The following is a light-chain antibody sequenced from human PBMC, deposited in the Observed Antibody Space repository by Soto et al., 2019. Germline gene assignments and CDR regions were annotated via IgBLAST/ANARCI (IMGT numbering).Light chain of an antibody. CDR2: STN. CDR3: AAWDDSLNGPV. CDR1: SSNLGTHT. Sequence: QSVLTQPPSASETPGQRVTISCSGSSSNLGTHTVNWYQQVPGTAPKLLIYSTNQRPSGVPDRISGSKSGTSASLAISGLQSDDEADYYCAAWDDSLNGPVFGGWTKLTVL. V-gene: IGLV1-44*01. J-gene: IGLJ2*01.